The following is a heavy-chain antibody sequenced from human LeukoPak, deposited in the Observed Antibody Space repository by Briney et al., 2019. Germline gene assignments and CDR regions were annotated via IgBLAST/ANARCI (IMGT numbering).Heavy chain of an antibody. CDR2: IKSKTDGGTT. CDR1: GFTFSNAW. Sequence: GGSLRLSCAASGFTFSNAWMSWVRQAPGKGLEWVGRIKSKTDGGTTDYAAPVKGRFTISRDDSKNTLYLQMNSLKTEDTAVYYCTTSLGCSSTSCYSGIAFDIWGQETMVTVSS. J-gene: IGHJ3*02. V-gene: IGHV3-15*01. CDR3: TTSLGCSSTSCYSGIAFDI. D-gene: IGHD2-2*02.